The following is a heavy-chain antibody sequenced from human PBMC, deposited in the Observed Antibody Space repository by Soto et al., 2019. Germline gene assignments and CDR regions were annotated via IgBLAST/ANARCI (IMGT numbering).Heavy chain of an antibody. CDR1: GGSIRSDY. V-gene: IGHV4-59*08. CDR2: IYYSGST. D-gene: IGHD3-22*01. Sequence: SETLSLTCAVSGGSIRSDYWSWIRQPPGKGLEWIGYIYYSGSTNYNPSLKSRVTISVDTSKNQFSLKLSSVTAADTAVYYCMLGSGWKDFDYWGQGTLVTVSS. J-gene: IGHJ4*02. CDR3: MLGSGWKDFDY.